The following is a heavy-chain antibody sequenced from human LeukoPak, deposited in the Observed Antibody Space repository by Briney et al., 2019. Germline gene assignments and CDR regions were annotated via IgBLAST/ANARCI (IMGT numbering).Heavy chain of an antibody. CDR1: GGSISSYY. Sequence: TSETLSLTCTVSGGSISSYYWSWIRQPPGKGLEWIGYIYYSGSTNYNPSLKSRVTISVDTSKNQFSLKLSSVTAADTAVYYCARGITGTLHYYYYGMDVWGQGTTVTVSS. D-gene: IGHD1-20*01. J-gene: IGHJ6*02. V-gene: IGHV4-59*01. CDR2: IYYSGST. CDR3: ARGITGTLHYYYYGMDV.